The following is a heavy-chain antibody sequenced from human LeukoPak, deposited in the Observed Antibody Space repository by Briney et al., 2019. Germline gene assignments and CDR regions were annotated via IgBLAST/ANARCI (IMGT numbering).Heavy chain of an antibody. J-gene: IGHJ4*02. CDR1: GYTFTSYD. CDR2: MNPNSGNT. V-gene: IGHV1-8*01. D-gene: IGHD3-10*02. Sequence: ASVKVSCKASGYTFTSYDINWVRQATGQGLEWMGWMNPNSGNTGYAQKFQGRVTMTRNTSISTAYMELSSLRSEDTAVYYCARAGITMFLVRYYFDYWGQGTLVTVSS. CDR3: ARAGITMFLVRYYFDY.